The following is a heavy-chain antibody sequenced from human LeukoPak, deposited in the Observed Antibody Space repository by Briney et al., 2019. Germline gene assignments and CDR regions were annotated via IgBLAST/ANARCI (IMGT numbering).Heavy chain of an antibody. CDR2: IIPIFGTA. CDR3: AFADFWSGYYYESRDY. V-gene: IGHV1-69*05. D-gene: IGHD3-3*01. Sequence: GASVKVSCKASGYTFTGYYMHWVRQAPGQGLEWMGGIIPIFGTANYAQKFQGRVTITTDESTSTAYMELSSLRSEDTVVYYCAFADFWSGYYYESRDYWGQGTLVTVSS. J-gene: IGHJ4*02. CDR1: GYTFTGYY.